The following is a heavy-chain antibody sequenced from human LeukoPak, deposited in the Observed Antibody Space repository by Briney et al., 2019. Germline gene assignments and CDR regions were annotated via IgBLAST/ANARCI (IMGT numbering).Heavy chain of an antibody. Sequence: GGSLRLSCAASGFTFSSYWMSWVRQAPGKGLEWVANIKQDGSEKYYVDSVKGRFTISRDNAKNSLYLQMNSLRDEDTAVYYCARDLSSRIVGLIARMDVWGQGTTVTVSS. D-gene: IGHD1-26*01. CDR3: ARDLSSRIVGLIARMDV. CDR2: IKQDGSEK. CDR1: GFTFSSYW. J-gene: IGHJ6*02. V-gene: IGHV3-7*01.